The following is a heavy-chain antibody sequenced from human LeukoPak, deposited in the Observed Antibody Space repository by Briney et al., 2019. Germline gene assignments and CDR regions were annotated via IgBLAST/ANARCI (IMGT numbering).Heavy chain of an antibody. CDR1: GFTFSNAW. CDR2: ISGSGGST. CDR3: AKRIRYYFDY. J-gene: IGHJ4*02. V-gene: IGHV3-23*01. Sequence: GGSLRLSCAASGFTFSNAWMNWVRQAPGKGLEWVSAISGSGGSTYYADSVKGRFTISRDNSKNTLYLQMNSLRAEDTAVYYCAKRIRYYFDYWGQGTLVTVSS. D-gene: IGHD2/OR15-2a*01.